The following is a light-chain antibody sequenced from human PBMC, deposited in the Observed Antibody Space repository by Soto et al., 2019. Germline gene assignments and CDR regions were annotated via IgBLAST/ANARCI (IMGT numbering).Light chain of an antibody. CDR2: GAS. J-gene: IGKJ5*01. CDR1: QIVGGDT. Sequence: EIVLTQSPGTLSLSPGERATLSCRASQIVGGDTLAWFQQRPGQAPRLVIYGASNRAAGIPDRFSGSGSGTDFTLTVSRLEPEDFAMYYCQQYHWAPDTFGQGTRLEIK. V-gene: IGKV3-20*01. CDR3: QQYHWAPDT.